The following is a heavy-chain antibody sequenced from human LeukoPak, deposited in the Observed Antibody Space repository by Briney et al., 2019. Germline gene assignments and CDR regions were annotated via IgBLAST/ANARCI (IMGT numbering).Heavy chain of an antibody. CDR2: IYYSGST. CDR3: ASRRITIFGVASNDAFDI. D-gene: IGHD3-3*01. V-gene: IGHV4-39*01. CDR1: GGSISSSSYY. Sequence: TSETLSLTCTVSGGSISSSSYYWGWIRQPPGKGLEWIGSIYYSGSTYYNPSLKSRVTISVDTSKNQFSLKLSSVTAADTAVYSCASRRITIFGVASNDAFDIWGQGTMVTVSS. J-gene: IGHJ3*02.